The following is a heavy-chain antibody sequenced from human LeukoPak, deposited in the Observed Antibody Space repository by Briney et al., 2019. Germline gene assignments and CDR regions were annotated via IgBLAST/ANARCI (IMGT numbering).Heavy chain of an antibody. CDR1: GGSISSGGYY. CDR3: ARMPSGTRFDY. V-gene: IGHV4-30-2*01. Sequence: SETLSLTCTVSGGSISSGGYYWSWIRQPPGMGLEWIGYIYHSGSTYYNPSLKSRVTISVDRSKNQFSLKLSSVTAADTAVYYCARMPSGTRFDYWGQGTLVTVSS. CDR2: IYHSGST. D-gene: IGHD1-26*01. J-gene: IGHJ4*02.